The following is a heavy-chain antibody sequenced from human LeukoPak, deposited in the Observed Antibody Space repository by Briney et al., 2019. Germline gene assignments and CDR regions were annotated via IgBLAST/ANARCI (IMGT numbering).Heavy chain of an antibody. CDR2: IYYTGSS. CDR1: DYSISRGHY. CDR3: ARGTGWSYYFDY. J-gene: IGHJ4*02. D-gene: IGHD6-19*01. Sequence: SETLSLTCIVSDYSISRGHYWGWIRQPPEKGLEWIGTIYYTGSSFYNPSLKGRLSISADTSKNQFSLRLSSVTAADSAVYYCARGTGWSYYFDYWGQGTLVTVSS. V-gene: IGHV4-38-2*02.